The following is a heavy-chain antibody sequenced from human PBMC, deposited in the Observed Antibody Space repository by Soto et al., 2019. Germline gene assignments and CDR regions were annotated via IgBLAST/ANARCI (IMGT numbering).Heavy chain of an antibody. CDR3: AKGGGYTSGTNDAFDF. CDR2: ISDDGKNK. CDR1: GFTFRTYG. D-gene: IGHD5-18*01. V-gene: IGHV3-30*18. Sequence: QVQLVQSGGGVVQAGRSLRLSCAASGFTFRTYGMHWVRQAPCKGLELVVVISDDGKNKYNLASVEGRFTISRDNSKNMLFLQMYGLRTEDTAVYYCAKGGGYTSGTNDAFDFLGPGTMVTVSS. J-gene: IGHJ3*01.